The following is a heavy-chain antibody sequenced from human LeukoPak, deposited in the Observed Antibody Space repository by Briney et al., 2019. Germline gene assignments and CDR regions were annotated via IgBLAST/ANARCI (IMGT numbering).Heavy chain of an antibody. J-gene: IGHJ6*03. Sequence: GASVKVSCKASGYTFTGYYMHWVRQAPGQGLEWMGWINPNSGGTNYAQKFQGRVTMTRDTSISTAYMELSRLRSDDTAVYYCARDGEHYDFWSGPPAWYMDVWGKGTTVTVSS. CDR2: INPNSGGT. D-gene: IGHD3-3*01. CDR3: ARDGEHYDFWSGPPAWYMDV. CDR1: GYTFTGYY. V-gene: IGHV1-2*02.